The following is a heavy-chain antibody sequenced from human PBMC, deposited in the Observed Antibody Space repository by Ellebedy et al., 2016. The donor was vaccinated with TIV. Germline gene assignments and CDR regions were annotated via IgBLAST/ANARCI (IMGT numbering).Heavy chain of an antibody. J-gene: IGHJ5*02. CDR1: GFTFSSYA. D-gene: IGHD1-26*01. CDR2: ISYDGSNK. CDR3: ATLGLVGALGDWFDP. Sequence: PGGSLRLSCAASGFTFSSYAMHWVRQAPGKGLEWVAVISYDGSNKYYANSVKGRFTISRDNAENSLYLQMNSLRTEDTAIYYRATLGLVGALGDWFDPWGQGTLVTVSS. V-gene: IGHV3-30-3*01.